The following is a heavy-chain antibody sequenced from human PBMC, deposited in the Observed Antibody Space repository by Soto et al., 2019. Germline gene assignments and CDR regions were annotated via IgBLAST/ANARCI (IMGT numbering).Heavy chain of an antibody. CDR1: GFTFSTYN. CDR2: ITTASTPI. V-gene: IGHV3-48*01. CDR3: ARDYDSSGPDL. J-gene: IGHJ2*01. Sequence: EFQLVESGGGLVQPGGSLRLSCAASGFTFSTYNMVWVRQAPGKGLEWLSYITTASTPIYYADSVKGRFTISRDNAKNSLYLQMNSLRAEDTAVYYCARDYDSSGPDLWGRGTRVTVSS. D-gene: IGHD3-22*01.